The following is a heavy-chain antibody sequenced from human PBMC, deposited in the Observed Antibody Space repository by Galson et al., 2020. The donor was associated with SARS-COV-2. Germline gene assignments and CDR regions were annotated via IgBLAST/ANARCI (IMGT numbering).Heavy chain of an antibody. J-gene: IGHJ4*02. Sequence: SQTLSPTRSVSGGSISEITSNWVCIRQPPGKGLEWIGRVYYGGSTAYNPSLKGRATVSIDTSRNQLSLKMGSVTPAETAVYYCARGVRLWGPGALVTVSS. CDR1: GGSISEITSN. CDR3: ARGVRL. V-gene: IGHV4-39*07. CDR2: VYYGGST.